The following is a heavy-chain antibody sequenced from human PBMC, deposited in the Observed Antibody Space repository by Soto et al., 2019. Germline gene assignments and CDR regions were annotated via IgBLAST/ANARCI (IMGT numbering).Heavy chain of an antibody. CDR1: AYTITNYD. V-gene: IGHV1-18*01. CDR2: ISAYNGNI. CDR3: AWGGNSWNLSAFVS. Sequence: QVQLVQSGGEVKKPGASVKVSCKASAYTITNYDISWVRQAPGQGLEWMGWISAYNGNINYAQKFRGRVTMTTGTSTSAASLEVRSLSSDDTAVYYCAWGGNSWNLSAFVSGGEETLVTVSS. J-gene: IGHJ4*02. D-gene: IGHD1-1*01.